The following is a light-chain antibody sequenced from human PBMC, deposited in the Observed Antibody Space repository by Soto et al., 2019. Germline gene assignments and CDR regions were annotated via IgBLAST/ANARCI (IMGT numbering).Light chain of an antibody. CDR2: DDN. CDR3: QVWDGSSDHWV. J-gene: IGLJ3*02. V-gene: IGLV3-21*02. CDR1: NIGSKS. Sequence: SYVLTQPPSVSVAPGQTAIITCEGNNIGSKSVHWYQQKPGQAPVLVVYDDNDRPSGIPERVSGSKSGNTATLTINRVEAGDEADFYCQVWDGSSDHWVFGGGTKVTVL.